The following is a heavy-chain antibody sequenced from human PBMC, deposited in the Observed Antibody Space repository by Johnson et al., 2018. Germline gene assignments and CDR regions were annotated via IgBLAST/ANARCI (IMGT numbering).Heavy chain of an antibody. CDR3: ASQGWGSYLRSYHYGMDV. CDR1: GGSFSCYY. V-gene: IGHV4-34*01. J-gene: IGHJ6*02. D-gene: IGHD3-10*01. Sequence: VQLQQWGAGLLKPSETLSLTCAVYGGSFSCYYWSWIRQPPGKGLEWIGDINHSGSTNYNPSLKSRVTISVDTSKKQFSLKMSSVTAAGTDVYYCASQGWGSYLRSYHYGMDVWGQGTSVTVSS. CDR2: INHSGST.